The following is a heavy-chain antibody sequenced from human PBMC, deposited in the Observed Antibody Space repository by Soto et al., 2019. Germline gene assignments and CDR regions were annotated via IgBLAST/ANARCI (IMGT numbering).Heavy chain of an antibody. CDR3: ARDLGSGYDPGDY. V-gene: IGHV1-69*12. J-gene: IGHJ4*02. D-gene: IGHD5-12*01. CDR1: GDTFTIFA. CDR2: IIPTIGTT. Sequence: QVQLVQSGAEVKKPRSSVKVSCKASGDTFTIFAISWVRQAPGQGLEWMGGIIPTIGTTNYAQRFQGRITITGDESTGTAYMELSSLKSEATAVYYCARDLGSGYDPGDYWGQGTLVTVSS.